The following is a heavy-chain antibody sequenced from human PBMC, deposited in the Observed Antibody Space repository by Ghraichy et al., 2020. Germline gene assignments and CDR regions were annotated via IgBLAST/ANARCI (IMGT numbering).Heavy chain of an antibody. CDR2: IYYSGST. CDR1: GGSISSYY. CDR3: ARGVRFLEWLA. J-gene: IGHJ4*02. Sequence: SETLSLTCTVSGGSISSYYWSWIRQPPGKGLEWIGYIYYSGSTNYNPSLKSRVTISVDTSKNQFSLKLSSVTAADTAVYYCARGVRFLEWLAGGQGTLVTVSS. V-gene: IGHV4-59*01. D-gene: IGHD3-3*01.